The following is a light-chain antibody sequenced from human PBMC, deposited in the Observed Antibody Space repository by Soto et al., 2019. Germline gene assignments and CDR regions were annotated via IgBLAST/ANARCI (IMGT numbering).Light chain of an antibody. V-gene: IGLV2-14*01. CDR3: FSYTSSGTYV. CDR1: SSDVGNYKY. CDR2: EVS. J-gene: IGLJ1*01. Sequence: VLTQPASVSGSPGQSITISCTGTSSDVGNYKYVSWYQQHPGKAPKLMIYEVSNRPSGVSNRFSGSKSGNTASLTISGLQAEDETDYYCFSYTSSGTYVFGTGTKLTVL.